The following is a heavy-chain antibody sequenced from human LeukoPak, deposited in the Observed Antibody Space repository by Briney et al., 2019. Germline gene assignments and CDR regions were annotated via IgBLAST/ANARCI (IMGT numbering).Heavy chain of an antibody. V-gene: IGHV3-33*01. Sequence: GGSLRLSCAAPGFTLSQYAMHWVRHAPGKGLEWGAAIWYDGSNDYYADSVKGRFTISRDNSKNTLSLQMNSLRAEDTAVYYCAREADCSGGSCYRGAFDIWGQGTMVTVSS. J-gene: IGHJ3*02. CDR2: IWYDGSND. CDR3: AREADCSGGSCYRGAFDI. D-gene: IGHD2-15*01. CDR1: GFTLSQYA.